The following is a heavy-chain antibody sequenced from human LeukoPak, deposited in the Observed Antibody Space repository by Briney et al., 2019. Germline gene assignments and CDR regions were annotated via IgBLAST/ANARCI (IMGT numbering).Heavy chain of an antibody. J-gene: IGHJ4*02. D-gene: IGHD3-9*01. CDR1: GGSISSDY. Sequence: SGTLSLTCTVSGGSISSDYWSWIRQPPGKGLEWIGYIYYSGSTNYNPSPKSRVTISVDTSKNQFSLKLSSVTAADTAVYYCAREARYFDWSFDYWGQGTLVTVSS. CDR2: IYYSGST. CDR3: AREARYFDWSFDY. V-gene: IGHV4-59*01.